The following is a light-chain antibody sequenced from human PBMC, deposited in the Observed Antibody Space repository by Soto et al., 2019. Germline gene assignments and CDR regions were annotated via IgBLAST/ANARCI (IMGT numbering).Light chain of an antibody. J-gene: IGKJ5*01. CDR1: QSISSY. CDR3: QQSYSTPSIT. CDR2: AAS. V-gene: IGKV1-39*01. Sequence: DIQMTQSPSSLSASVRDRVTITCRASQSISSYLNWYQQKPGKAPKLLIYAASSLQSGVPSRFSGSGSGTDFTLTISSLQPEDFATYYCQQSYSTPSITFGQGTRWRL.